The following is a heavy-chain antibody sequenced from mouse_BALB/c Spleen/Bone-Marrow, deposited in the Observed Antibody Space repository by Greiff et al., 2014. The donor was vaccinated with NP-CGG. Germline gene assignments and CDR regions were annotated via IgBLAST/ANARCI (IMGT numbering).Heavy chain of an antibody. D-gene: IGHD2-4*01. J-gene: IGHJ2*01. CDR2: IYPGQDRT. CDR3: ARDYEYWFDF. CDR1: GYSFTNYY. Sequence: VQLQQSGPELVKSGASVKMSCKASGYSFTNYYMHWVRQRPGQGLEWIGWIYPGQDRTLYNEKFKGKTTLTADKSSSTAYMLLSSLTSEDSAIYFCARDYEYWFDFWGQGTTLTVSS. V-gene: IGHV1S56*01.